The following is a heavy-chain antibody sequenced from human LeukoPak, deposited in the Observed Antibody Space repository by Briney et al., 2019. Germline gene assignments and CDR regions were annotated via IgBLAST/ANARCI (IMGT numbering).Heavy chain of an antibody. J-gene: IGHJ1*01. D-gene: IGHD6-13*01. Sequence: PSETLSLTCTVSGGSISSSSYYWGWIRQPPGKGLEWIGSIYYSGSTYYNPSLKSRVTISVDTSKNQFSLKLSSVTAADTAVYYCARLHSSSWWIERTPAVYFQHWGQGTLVTVSS. CDR3: ARLHSSSWWIERTPAVYFQH. CDR1: GGSISSSSYY. CDR2: IYYSGST. V-gene: IGHV4-39*01.